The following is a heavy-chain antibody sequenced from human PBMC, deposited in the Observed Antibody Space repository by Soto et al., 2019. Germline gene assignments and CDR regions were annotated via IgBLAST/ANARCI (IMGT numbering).Heavy chain of an antibody. V-gene: IGHV3-53*01. Sequence: VSLRLSCAASGFTVSSNYMSWVRQAPGKGLEWVSVIYSGGSTYYADSVKGRFTISRDNSKNTLYLQMNSLRAEDTAVYYCATRVWITGTRVDYWGQGTLVTVSS. CDR1: GFTVSSNY. D-gene: IGHD1-7*01. CDR2: IYSGGST. CDR3: ATRVWITGTRVDY. J-gene: IGHJ4*02.